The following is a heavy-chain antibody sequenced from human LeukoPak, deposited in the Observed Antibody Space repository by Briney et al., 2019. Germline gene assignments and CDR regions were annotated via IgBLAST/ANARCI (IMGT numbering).Heavy chain of an antibody. CDR2: IYSGGST. CDR1: GFTVSNNY. CDR3: ARDALCGADCYLTYFDY. Sequence: GGSLRLSCAASGFTVSNNYMSWVRQAPGKGLEWVSVIYSGGSTHYADSVKGRFTISRDNSKNTLYLQMNSLRVEDTAVYYCARDALCGADCYLTYFDYWGQGALVTVSA. J-gene: IGHJ4*02. D-gene: IGHD2-21*02. V-gene: IGHV3-66*01.